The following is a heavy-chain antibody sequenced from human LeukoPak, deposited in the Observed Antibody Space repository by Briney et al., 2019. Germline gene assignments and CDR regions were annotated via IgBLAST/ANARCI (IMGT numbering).Heavy chain of an antibody. V-gene: IGHV1-18*01. D-gene: IGHD3-16*01. CDR3: ARDRSYGPYNFED. CDR2: ISAYNGAT. Sequence: ASVKVSCKTSGYTFTNYGISWVRQAPGQGLEWMGWISAYNGATNYARKFQGRVAMTTDTSTSTAYMELGSLRSDDTAVYHCARDRSYGPYNFEDWGQGTLVTVSS. CDR1: GYTFTNYG. J-gene: IGHJ4*02.